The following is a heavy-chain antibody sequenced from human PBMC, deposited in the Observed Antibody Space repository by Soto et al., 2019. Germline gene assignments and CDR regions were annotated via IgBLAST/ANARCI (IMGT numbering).Heavy chain of an antibody. Sequence: ASVNVSCKVSGYTLTELSMHWVRQAPGKGLEWMGGFDPEDGETIYAQKFQGRVTMTEDTSTDTAYMELSSLRSEDTAVYYCATRDPGSYSHNWFDPWGQGTLVTVSS. CDR3: ATRDPGSYSHNWFDP. J-gene: IGHJ5*02. D-gene: IGHD1-26*01. V-gene: IGHV1-24*01. CDR2: FDPEDGET. CDR1: GYTLTELS.